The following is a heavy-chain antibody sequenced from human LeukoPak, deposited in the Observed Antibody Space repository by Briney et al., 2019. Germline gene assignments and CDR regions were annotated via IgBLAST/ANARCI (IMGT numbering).Heavy chain of an antibody. V-gene: IGHV1-46*01. J-gene: IGHJ4*02. CDR3: ARAGSSGYYYLDY. CDR2: INPSGGST. CDR1: GYTFTSYY. D-gene: IGHD3-22*01. Sequence: ASVKVSCKASGYTFTSYYMHGVRQAPGQGLEWMGIINPSGGSTSYAQKFQGRVTMTRDMSTSTVYMELSSLRSEDTAVYYCARAGSSGYYYLDYWGQGTLVTVSS.